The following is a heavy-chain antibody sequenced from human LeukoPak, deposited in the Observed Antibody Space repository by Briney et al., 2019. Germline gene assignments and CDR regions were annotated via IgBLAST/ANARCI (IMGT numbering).Heavy chain of an antibody. CDR3: VKTIAVAGNFCY. CDR1: GFTFSSYT. J-gene: IGHJ4*02. CDR2: ISPNGGST. Sequence: GRCLRLSCSASGFTFSSYTMHWVRQAPGKGLGYVSSISPNGGSTYYGDSVKGIFTFSRDNSKKTLYLQMSSLRAEDTAVYYGVKTIAVAGNFCYWGQRILVTAS. D-gene: IGHD6-13*01. V-gene: IGHV3-64D*09.